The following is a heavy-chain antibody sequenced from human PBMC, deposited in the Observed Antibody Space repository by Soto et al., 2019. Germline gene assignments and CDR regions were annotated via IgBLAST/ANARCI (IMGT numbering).Heavy chain of an antibody. CDR3: ARGHFNVAP. V-gene: IGHV3-74*01. D-gene: IGHD2-21*01. CDR1: GFALGGYW. J-gene: IGHJ5*02. Sequence: EVQLVESGGGLVLPGGSLRLSCAASGFALGGYWMHWVRQAPGKGLVWVSRINGDGSSTSYADSVEGRFTVSRDNASNTLYLHMKGLRVEDTAVYHCARGHFNVAPWGTGTLVTVSS. CDR2: INGDGSST.